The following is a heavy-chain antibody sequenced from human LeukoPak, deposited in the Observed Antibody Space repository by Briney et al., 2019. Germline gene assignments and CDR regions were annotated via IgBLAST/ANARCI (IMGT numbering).Heavy chain of an antibody. Sequence: GGSLRLSCAASGFTFSSYGMHWVRQAPGKGLEWVAVISYGGSNKYYADSVKGRFTISRDNAKNSLYLQMNSLRVEDTAVYYCARVTSWYISYWGQGTLVTVSS. J-gene: IGHJ4*02. CDR2: ISYGGSNK. CDR1: GFTFSSYG. V-gene: IGHV3-30*03. D-gene: IGHD6-13*01. CDR3: ARVTSWYISY.